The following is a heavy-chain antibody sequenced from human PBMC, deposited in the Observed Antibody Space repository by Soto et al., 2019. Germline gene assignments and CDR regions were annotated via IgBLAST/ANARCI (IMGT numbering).Heavy chain of an antibody. CDR3: AREEIGGSGSCYNS. CDR2: SHPTNGDR. D-gene: IGHD2-15*01. Sequence: QVQLVQSGAEVKRPGASVNLSCRASGYTFSKYFMHWMRQAPGQGLEWMAISHPTNGDRTYAQKFQGRVSVTIDTSTTTVYMELRSLTSEDTAFYYCAREEIGGSGSCYNSWGQGTLVTVSS. V-gene: IGHV1-46*01. CDR1: GYTFSKYF. J-gene: IGHJ4*02.